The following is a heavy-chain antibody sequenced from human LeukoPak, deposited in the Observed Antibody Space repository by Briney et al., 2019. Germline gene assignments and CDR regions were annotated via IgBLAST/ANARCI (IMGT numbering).Heavy chain of an antibody. CDR1: GFTFSSYG. Sequence: GGSLRLSCAASGFTFSSYGMHWVRQAPGKGLEWVAVISYDGSNKYYADSVKGRFTISRDNSKNTLYLQMNGLRAEDTAVYYCAKDSKYYDSSGYPGGGFYWGQGTLVTVSS. V-gene: IGHV3-30*18. CDR2: ISYDGSNK. D-gene: IGHD3-22*01. J-gene: IGHJ4*02. CDR3: AKDSKYYDSSGYPGGGFY.